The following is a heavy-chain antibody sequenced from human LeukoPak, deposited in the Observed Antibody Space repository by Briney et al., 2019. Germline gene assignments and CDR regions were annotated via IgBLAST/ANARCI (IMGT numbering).Heavy chain of an antibody. V-gene: IGHV5-51*01. CDR1: GYSFSNYW. CDR3: ARQDYSYYVMDV. CDR2: ISPTDSDT. Sequence: GESLKISCKGSGYSFSNYWIAWVRQMPGKGLEWMGIISPTDSDTRYSPSFQGQVTISADTPFSTGYLQWSSLQASDTAIYYCARQDYSYYVMDVWGQGTTVTVSS. J-gene: IGHJ6*02.